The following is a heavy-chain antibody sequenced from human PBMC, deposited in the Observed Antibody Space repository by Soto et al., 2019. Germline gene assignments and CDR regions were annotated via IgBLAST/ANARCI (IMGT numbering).Heavy chain of an antibody. Sequence: PGGSLRLSCAASGFTFSSYGMHWVRQAPGKGLEWVAVIWYDGSNKYYADSVKGRFTISRDNSKNTLYLQMNSLRAEDTAVYYCARDGIAAAGSYFDYWGQGTLVTVSS. CDR3: ARDGIAAAGSYFDY. CDR2: IWYDGSNK. CDR1: GFTFSSYG. V-gene: IGHV3-33*01. D-gene: IGHD6-13*01. J-gene: IGHJ4*02.